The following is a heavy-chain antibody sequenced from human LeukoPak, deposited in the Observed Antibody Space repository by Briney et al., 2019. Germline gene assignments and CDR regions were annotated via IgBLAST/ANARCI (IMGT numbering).Heavy chain of an antibody. CDR1: GFTFSSYA. V-gene: IGHV3-23*01. D-gene: IGHD2-2*01. CDR2: ISDSGGTT. Sequence: GGSLRLSCAASGFTFSSYAMSWVRHAPGEGLEWVSAISDSGGTTYYADSVKGRFTISRDNSRNTLYLQMNSLRGEDTAVYYCAKLTRGYCSSTACPNWFDPWGQGTLVTVSS. CDR3: AKLTRGYCSSTACPNWFDP. J-gene: IGHJ5*02.